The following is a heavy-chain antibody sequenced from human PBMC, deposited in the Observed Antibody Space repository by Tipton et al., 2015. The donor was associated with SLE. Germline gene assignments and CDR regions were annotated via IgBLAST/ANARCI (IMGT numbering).Heavy chain of an antibody. D-gene: IGHD5-12*01. J-gene: IGHJ4*02. CDR2: IYSGDSRT. V-gene: IGHV3-23*03. Sequence: SLRLSCEASGFTFSSYAMNWVRQAPGKGLEWVSVIYSGDSRTYYADSVKGRFTISRDNSKNTLYLQMNSLRAEDTAVYYCASGYSGYDYRQRWLLGPDYWGQGTLVTVSS. CDR1: GFTFSSYA. CDR3: ASGYSGYDYRQRWLLGPDY.